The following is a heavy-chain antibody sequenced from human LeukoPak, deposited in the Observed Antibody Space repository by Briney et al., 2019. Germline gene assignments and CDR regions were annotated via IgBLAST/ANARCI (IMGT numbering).Heavy chain of an antibody. CDR3: ASLGGYTYGLQF. Sequence: SETLSLTCTVSGSSISSYYWSWIRQPAGKGLEWIGRIYTSGSTNYNPSLRGRVTMSRDTSKNQLSLKLTSVTAPDTAVYYCASLGGYTYGLQFWGPGTLVTVSS. J-gene: IGHJ4*02. V-gene: IGHV4-4*07. D-gene: IGHD5-18*01. CDR2: IYTSGST. CDR1: GSSISSYY.